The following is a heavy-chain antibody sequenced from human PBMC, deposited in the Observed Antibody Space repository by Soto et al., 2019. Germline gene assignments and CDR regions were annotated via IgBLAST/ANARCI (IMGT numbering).Heavy chain of an antibody. J-gene: IGHJ4*02. Sequence: GGSLRLSCAASGFTFSSYSMNWVRQAPGKGLEWVSSISSSSSYIYYADSVKGRFTISRDNAKNSLYLQMNSLRAEDTAVYYCARRYDILTGHYFDYWGQGTLVTVSS. CDR1: GFTFSSYS. V-gene: IGHV3-21*01. CDR3: ARRYDILTGHYFDY. CDR2: ISSSSSYI. D-gene: IGHD3-9*01.